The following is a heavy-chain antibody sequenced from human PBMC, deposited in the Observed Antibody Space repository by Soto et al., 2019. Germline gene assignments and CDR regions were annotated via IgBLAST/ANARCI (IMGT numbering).Heavy chain of an antibody. V-gene: IGHV4-31*03. J-gene: IGHJ6*01. D-gene: IGHD5-18*01. CDR1: GGSNIRDGYY. Sequence: SATLSFTCTVSGGSNIRDGYYWSWIRQHPGKGLEWIAYIPYSGSSYSNPSLKSRVTISADKSKNQFSLRLSSVTAEDTAVYDCARGPGRYRLPRPFDYYYYGMDVWGQGTPVTVSS. CDR2: IPYSGSS. CDR3: ARGPGRYRLPRPFDYYYYGMDV.